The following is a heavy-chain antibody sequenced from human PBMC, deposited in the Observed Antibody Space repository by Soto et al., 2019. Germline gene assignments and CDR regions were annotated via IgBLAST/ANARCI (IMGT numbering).Heavy chain of an antibody. CDR2: IYPGDSDT. Sequence: GESLKISCXGSGYSFTTYWIGWVRQMPGKGLEWMGIIYPGDSDTKYSPSFQGQVTISVDKSSSTAYLQWSSLKASDTAMYYCARHDYSEVSFDYWGQGTLVTVSS. D-gene: IGHD4-4*01. V-gene: IGHV5-51*01. J-gene: IGHJ4*02. CDR3: ARHDYSEVSFDY. CDR1: GYSFTTYW.